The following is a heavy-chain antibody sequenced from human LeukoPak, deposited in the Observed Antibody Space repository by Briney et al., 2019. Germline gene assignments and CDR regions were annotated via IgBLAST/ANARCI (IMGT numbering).Heavy chain of an antibody. D-gene: IGHD2-15*01. CDR2: ISYDGSNK. J-gene: IGHJ1*01. CDR1: GFTFSSYG. CDR3: ATRTGGSNEYFQH. Sequence: GGSLRLSCAASGFTFSSYGMHWVRQAPGKGLEWVAVISYDGSNKYYADSVKGRFTISRDNAKNSLYLQMNSLRAEDTAVYYCATRTGGSNEYFQHWGQGTLVTVSS. V-gene: IGHV3-30*03.